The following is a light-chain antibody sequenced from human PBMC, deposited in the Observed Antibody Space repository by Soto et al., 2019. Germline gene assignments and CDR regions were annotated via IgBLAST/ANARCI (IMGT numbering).Light chain of an antibody. CDR3: QQLNSYPRT. Sequence: DIQLTQSPSFLSASVGDRVTITCRASQGISSYLAWYQQKPGKAPKLLIYAASTLQSGVPSRFRGSGSGTEVTLTISSLQPEDFATYYCQQLNSYPRTFGPGTKVDIK. CDR1: QGISSY. V-gene: IGKV1-9*01. CDR2: AAS. J-gene: IGKJ3*01.